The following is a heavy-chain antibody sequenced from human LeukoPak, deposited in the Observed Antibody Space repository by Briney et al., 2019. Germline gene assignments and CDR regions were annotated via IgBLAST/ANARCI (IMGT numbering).Heavy chain of an antibody. CDR1: GFTFSSYK. V-gene: IGHV3-48*03. CDR3: ARGYVDTAMLTAYYGMDV. CDR2: ISSSGSTI. D-gene: IGHD5-18*01. J-gene: IGHJ6*02. Sequence: GGSLRLSCAASGFTFSSYKMNWVRQAPGKGLEWVSYISSSGSTIYYADSVKGRFTISRDNAKNSLYLQMNSLRAEDTAVYYCARGYVDTAMLTAYYGMDVWGQGTTVTVSS.